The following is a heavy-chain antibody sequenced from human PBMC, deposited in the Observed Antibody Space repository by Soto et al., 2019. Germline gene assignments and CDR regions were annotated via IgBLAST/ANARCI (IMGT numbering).Heavy chain of an antibody. Sequence: PGGSLRLSCAASGFTVSSNYMSWVRQAPGKGLEWVSVIYSGGSTYYADSVKGRFTISRDNSKNTLYLQMNSLRAEDTAVYYCARGVPQGGLPFDYWGQGTLVTVSS. CDR3: ARGVPQGGLPFDY. CDR1: GFTVSSNY. CDR2: IYSGGST. D-gene: IGHD2-15*01. V-gene: IGHV3-66*01. J-gene: IGHJ4*02.